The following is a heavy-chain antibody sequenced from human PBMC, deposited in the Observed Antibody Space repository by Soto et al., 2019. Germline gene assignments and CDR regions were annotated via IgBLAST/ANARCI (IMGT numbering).Heavy chain of an antibody. Sequence: GGSLRLSCAASGFTFSSYAMSWVRQAPGKGLEWVSSINVNGGGTNYADSVKDRFTISRDDSKSTLYLQMNFLRADDTAIYYCAKNYQFDCWGQGTLVTVSS. D-gene: IGHD2-2*01. CDR1: GFTFSSYA. CDR2: INVNGGGT. J-gene: IGHJ4*02. CDR3: AKNYQFDC. V-gene: IGHV3-23*01.